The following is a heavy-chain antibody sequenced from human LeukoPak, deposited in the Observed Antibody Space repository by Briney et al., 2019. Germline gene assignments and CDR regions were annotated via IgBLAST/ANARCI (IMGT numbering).Heavy chain of an antibody. CDR3: AELGITMIGGV. D-gene: IGHD3-10*02. J-gene: IGHJ6*04. Sequence: GGSLRLSCAASGFTFSTYGMTWVRQAPGKGLEWVSAISGSAATTFYADSVKGRFTISRDNSKNTLYLQMNSLRAEDTAVYYCAELGITMIGGVWGKGTTVTISS. CDR2: ISGSAATT. V-gene: IGHV3-23*01. CDR1: GFTFSTYG.